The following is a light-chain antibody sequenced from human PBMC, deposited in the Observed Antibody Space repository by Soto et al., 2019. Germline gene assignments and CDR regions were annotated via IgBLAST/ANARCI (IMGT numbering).Light chain of an antibody. CDR2: EVS. CDR3: CSFARSSTWV. CDR1: NSDVGGYNH. V-gene: IGLV2-23*02. J-gene: IGLJ3*02. Sequence: QSALTQPASVSGSPGQSITISCTGTNSDVGGYNHVSWYQQPPGKAPRLMIYEVSERPSGVSNRFSGSKSGNTASLTISGRQAEDEADYYCCSFARSSTWVFGGGTKVTVL.